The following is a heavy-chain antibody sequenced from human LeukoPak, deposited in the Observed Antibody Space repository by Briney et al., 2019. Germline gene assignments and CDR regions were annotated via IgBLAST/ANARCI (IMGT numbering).Heavy chain of an antibody. CDR2: ISGSGGST. V-gene: IGHV3-23*01. J-gene: IGHJ4*02. Sequence: PGGSLRLSCAASGFTFSSYAMSWVRQAPGKGLEWVSAISGSGGSTYYADSVKGRFTISRDNSKNTLYLQMNSLRAEDTAVYYCAKRGRANQWLVPYYFDYWGQGTLVTVSS. CDR3: AKRGRANQWLVPYYFDY. CDR1: GFTFSSYA. D-gene: IGHD6-19*01.